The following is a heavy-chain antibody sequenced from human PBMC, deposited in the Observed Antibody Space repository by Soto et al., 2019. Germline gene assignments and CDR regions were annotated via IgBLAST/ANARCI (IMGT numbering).Heavy chain of an antibody. Sequence: QVQLQQWGAGLLKPSETLSLTCAVYGGSFSGYYWSWIRQPPGKGLEWIGKINHSGSTNSNPSLQSRVTILVATAKNKFSLMLSSVTAADMAVYYCARVLAVAGPYYFDYWGQGTLVTVSS. J-gene: IGHJ4*02. CDR2: INHSGST. CDR3: ARVLAVAGPYYFDY. D-gene: IGHD6-19*01. CDR1: GGSFSGYY. V-gene: IGHV4-34*01.